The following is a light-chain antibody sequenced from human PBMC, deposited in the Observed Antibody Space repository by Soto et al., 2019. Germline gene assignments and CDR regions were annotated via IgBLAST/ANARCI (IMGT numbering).Light chain of an antibody. V-gene: IGLV2-14*01. CDR3: SSYTSSRTPFVV. Sequence: QSALTQPASVSGSPGQSITISCTGTSSDVGGYNYVSWYQQHPGKAPKLMIYDVSNRPSGVSNRFSGSKSGNTASLTISGLQAEDEADYYCSSYTSSRTPFVVFGGGTKLTVL. CDR1: SSDVGGYNY. J-gene: IGLJ2*01. CDR2: DVS.